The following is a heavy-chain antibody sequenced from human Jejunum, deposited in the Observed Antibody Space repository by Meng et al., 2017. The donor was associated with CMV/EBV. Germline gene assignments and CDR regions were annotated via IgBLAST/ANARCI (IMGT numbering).Heavy chain of an antibody. CDR1: GFTFTDNY. CDR2: ISAYSGDT. J-gene: IGHJ5*02. V-gene: IGHV1-2*06. CDR3: ARYGDRIRLWGPS. Sequence: SGFTFTDNYMHWVRQAPGQGLEWMGRISAYSGDTNYAQKFQGRVTITRDTSTSTAYLELNRLTSDDTAVYLCARYGDRIRLWGPSWGQGTLVTVSS. D-gene: IGHD7-27*01.